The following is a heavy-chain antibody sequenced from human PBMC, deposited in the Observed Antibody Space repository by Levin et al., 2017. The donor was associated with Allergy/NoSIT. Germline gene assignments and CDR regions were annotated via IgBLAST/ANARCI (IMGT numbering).Heavy chain of an antibody. Sequence: GGSLRLSCAASGFTFSSYAMHWVRQAPGKGLEWVAVISYDGSNKYYADSVKGRFTISRDNSKNTLYLQMNSLRAEDTAVYYCARSTGYSSGWYEAFDIWGQGTMVTVSS. D-gene: IGHD6-19*01. J-gene: IGHJ3*02. V-gene: IGHV3-30-3*01. CDR1: GFTFSSYA. CDR2: ISYDGSNK. CDR3: ARSTGYSSGWYEAFDI.